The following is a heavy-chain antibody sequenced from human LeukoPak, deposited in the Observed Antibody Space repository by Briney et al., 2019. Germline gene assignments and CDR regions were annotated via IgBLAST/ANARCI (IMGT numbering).Heavy chain of an antibody. CDR1: GGSISSSSYY. D-gene: IGHD5-18*01. CDR3: ARLERVDIAMAFIFDY. Sequence: SETLSLTCTVSGGSISSSSYYWGWIRQPPGKGLEWIGSIYYSGSTYYNPSLKSRVTISVDTSKNQFSLKLSSVTAADTAVYYCARLERVDIAMAFIFDYWGLGTLVTVSS. J-gene: IGHJ4*02. CDR2: IYYSGST. V-gene: IGHV4-39*01.